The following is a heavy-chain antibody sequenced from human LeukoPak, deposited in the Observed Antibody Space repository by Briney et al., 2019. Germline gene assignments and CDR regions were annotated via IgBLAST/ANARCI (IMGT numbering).Heavy chain of an antibody. CDR3: ARVQSYGSGTYYYYYGMDV. V-gene: IGHV3-23*01. CDR2: ISGSGGST. D-gene: IGHD3-10*01. Sequence: GGSLRLSCAASGFTFSSYAMSWVRQAPGKGLEWVSAISGSGGSTYYADSVKGRFTISRDNAKNSLYLQMNSLRAEDTAVYYCARVQSYGSGTYYYYYGMDVWGQGTTVTVSS. CDR1: GFTFSSYA. J-gene: IGHJ6*02.